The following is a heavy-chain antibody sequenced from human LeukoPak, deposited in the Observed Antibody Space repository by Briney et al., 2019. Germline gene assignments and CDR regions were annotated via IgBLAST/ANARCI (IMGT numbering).Heavy chain of an antibody. J-gene: IGHJ6*03. D-gene: IGHD4-17*01. CDR3: ARDANYGDYDPVIYYMDV. Sequence: GGSLRLPCAASGFTFSIYWMNWVRQAPGKGLEWVAHIQQDGGEKYYVDSVKGRFTISRDNAKNSLFLQMNSLRAEDTAVYYCARDANYGDYDPVIYYMDVWGKGTTVTVSS. V-gene: IGHV3-7*01. CDR2: IQQDGGEK. CDR1: GFTFSIYW.